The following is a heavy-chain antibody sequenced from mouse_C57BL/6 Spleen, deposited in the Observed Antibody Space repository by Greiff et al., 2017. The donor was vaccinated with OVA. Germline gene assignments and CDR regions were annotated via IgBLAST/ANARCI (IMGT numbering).Heavy chain of an antibody. CDR1: GYTFTSYW. V-gene: IGHV1-55*01. Sequence: VQLQQSGAELVKPGASVKMSCKASGYTFTSYWITWVKQRPGQGLEWIGDIYPGSGSTNYNEKFKSKATLTVDTSSSTAYMQLSSLTSEDSAVYYCAREGASYYSNYYAMDYWGQGTSVTVSS. J-gene: IGHJ4*01. D-gene: IGHD2-5*01. CDR2: IYPGSGST. CDR3: AREGASYYSNYYAMDY.